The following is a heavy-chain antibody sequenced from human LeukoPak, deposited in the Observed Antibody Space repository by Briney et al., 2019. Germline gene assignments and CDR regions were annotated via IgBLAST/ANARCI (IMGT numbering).Heavy chain of an antibody. CDR2: IYSGGST. J-gene: IGHJ4*02. Sequence: GALRLSCAASGFTVSSNYMSWVRQAPGEGLEWVSVIYSGGSTYYADSVKGRFTISRDNSKNTLYLQMNSLRAEDTPMYYCARRAGDYSHPYDYWGQGTLVTVSS. CDR1: GFTVSSNY. D-gene: IGHD3-22*01. CDR3: ARRAGDYSHPYDY. V-gene: IGHV3-53*01.